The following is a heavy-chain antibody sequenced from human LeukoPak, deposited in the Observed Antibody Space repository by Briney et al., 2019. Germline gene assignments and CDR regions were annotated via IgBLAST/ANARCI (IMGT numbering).Heavy chain of an antibody. J-gene: IGHJ6*03. CDR2: ISSSSSYI. CDR1: GFTFSSYS. V-gene: IGHV3-21*01. D-gene: IGHD3-3*01. Sequence: PGGSLRLSCAASGFTFSSYSMNWVRQAPGKGLEWVSSISSSSSYIYYADSVKGRFTISRDNAKNSLYLQMNSQRAEDTAVYYCARCITIFGVVDYYMDVWGKGTTVTVSS. CDR3: ARCITIFGVVDYYMDV.